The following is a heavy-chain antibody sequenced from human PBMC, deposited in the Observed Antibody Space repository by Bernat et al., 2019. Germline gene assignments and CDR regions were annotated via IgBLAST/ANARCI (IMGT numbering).Heavy chain of an antibody. V-gene: IGHV4-39*01. Sequence: QLQLQESGPGLVKPSETLSLTCTVSGGSISSSGYYWGWIRQPPGKGLEWIGSIYYSGSTYYNPSLKSRVTISVDTSKNQFSLKLSSVTAADTAVYYCAVLPDGSSWYFLSWFDPWGQGTLVTVSS. CDR3: AVLPDGSSWYFLSWFDP. J-gene: IGHJ5*02. D-gene: IGHD6-13*01. CDR2: IYYSGST. CDR1: GGSISSSGYY.